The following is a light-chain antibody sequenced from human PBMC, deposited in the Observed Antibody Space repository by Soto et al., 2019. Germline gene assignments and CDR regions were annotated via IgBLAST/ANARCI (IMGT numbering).Light chain of an antibody. J-gene: IGKJ2*01. V-gene: IGKV1-33*01. CDR3: QQYDNLPPYT. CDR1: QDISNY. CDR2: DAS. Sequence: DIQMTQSPSSLSASVGDRVTITCQASQDISNYLNWYQQKPGKAPKLLIYDASNLETGVPSRFSGSGSGTDFTFTIRSLQPEDIATYYCQQYDNLPPYTFGQGTKLESK.